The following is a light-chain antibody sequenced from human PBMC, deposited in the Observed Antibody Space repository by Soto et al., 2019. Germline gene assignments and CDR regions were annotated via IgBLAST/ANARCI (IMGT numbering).Light chain of an antibody. CDR2: DAS. CDR3: QQYNTYSPAT. V-gene: IGKV1-5*01. J-gene: IGKJ1*01. CDR1: HSISTW. Sequence: QMTQSPSTLSASVGDRVTITCRASHSISTWLAWFQQKPGKAPRLLIYDASSLEDGVPSRFSGGGSGTEFTLTISSLQPDDFATYSCQQYNTYSPATFGQGTKVEVK.